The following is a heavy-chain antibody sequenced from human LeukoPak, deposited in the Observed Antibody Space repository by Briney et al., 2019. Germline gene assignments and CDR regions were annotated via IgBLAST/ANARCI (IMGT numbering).Heavy chain of an antibody. CDR1: GFTFSSYE. D-gene: IGHD5-12*01. CDR2: ISSSGSTI. Sequence: GGSLRLSCAASGFTFSSYEMNWVRPAPGKGLEWVSYISSSGSTIYYADSVKGRFTISRDNAKNSLYLQMNSLRAEDTAVYYCARDSGYDFSFSDYWGQGTLVTVSS. V-gene: IGHV3-48*03. J-gene: IGHJ4*02. CDR3: ARDSGYDFSFSDY.